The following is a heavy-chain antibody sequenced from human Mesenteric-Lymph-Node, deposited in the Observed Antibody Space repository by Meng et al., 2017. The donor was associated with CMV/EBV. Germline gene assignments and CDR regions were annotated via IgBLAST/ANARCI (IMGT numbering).Heavy chain of an antibody. CDR3: ARDEGHFGAGDWGRPAD. D-gene: IGHD7-27*01. J-gene: IGHJ4*02. CDR2: INPNTGDT. CDR1: GYIFTGYY. V-gene: IGHV1-2*02. Sequence: ASVKVSCKASGYIFTGYYLHWVRQAPGQGLEWMEWINPNTGDTKNAQKFQGRVTMTRDTSINTAYMELSSLGSDDTALYYCARDEGHFGAGDWGRPADWGQGTLVTVSS.